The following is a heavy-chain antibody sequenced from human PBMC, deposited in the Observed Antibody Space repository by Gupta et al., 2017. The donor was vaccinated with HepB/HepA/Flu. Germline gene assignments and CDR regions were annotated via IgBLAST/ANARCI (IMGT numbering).Heavy chain of an antibody. CDR2: IYYSGST. J-gene: IGHJ4*02. CDR3: ARHERSSNAYYFDH. Sequence: QVQLQESGPGLVKPSETLSLSCTVSGGSISGYYWSWIRQPPGKGLEWIGYIYYSGSTTYNPSLKSRVTISVGTSKNQFPLKLSSVTAADTAVYYCARHERSSNAYYFDHWGQGTLGTVAS. D-gene: IGHD5-24*01. V-gene: IGHV4-59*08. CDR1: GGSISGYY.